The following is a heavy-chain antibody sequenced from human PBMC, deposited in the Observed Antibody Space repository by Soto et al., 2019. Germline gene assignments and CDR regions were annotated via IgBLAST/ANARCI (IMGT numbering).Heavy chain of an antibody. D-gene: IGHD3-16*01. J-gene: IGHJ3*01. V-gene: IGHV1-69*01. CDR3: ARLRRDWGDAFDL. CDR2: IIPVFDKA. Sequence: QVQLVQSGADVKKPGSSVKVSCKTSGGSFGSSAISWVRQAPAQGLEWMGEIIPVFDKANYAQNFQGRLTITAEELTGTVFMELSSLRSEDTAVYFCARLRRDWGDAFDLWGLWTVVTVSS. CDR1: GGSFGSSA.